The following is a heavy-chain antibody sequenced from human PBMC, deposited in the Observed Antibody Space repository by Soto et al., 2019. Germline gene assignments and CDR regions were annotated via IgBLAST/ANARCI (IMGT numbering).Heavy chain of an antibody. CDR3: ARAGLDYVDAPNDY. J-gene: IGHJ4*02. Sequence: QVQLVESGGGVVQPGRSLRLSCAASGFTFSAYGMHWVRQAPGKGLEWVAVISYDESNKYYGDSVKGRFTISRDNSKNTSNLQMNILRVADTAIYYCARAGLDYVDAPNDYWGQGTLVTVSS. D-gene: IGHD4-17*01. V-gene: IGHV3-30*03. CDR2: ISYDESNK. CDR1: GFTFSAYG.